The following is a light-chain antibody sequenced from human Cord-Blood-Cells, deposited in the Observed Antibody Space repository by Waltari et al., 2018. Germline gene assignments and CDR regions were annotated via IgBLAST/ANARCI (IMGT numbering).Light chain of an antibody. CDR2: DDS. J-gene: IGLJ3*02. CDR1: NMGSKS. V-gene: IGLV3-21*03. Sequence: SYVLTQPPSVSVAPGKTATITCGGNNMGSKSGHSYQKKPGQAPVLVVYDDSDRPSGITERFACSNSGNTATLAISRVEAGDEADYYCQVWDSSSDHRVFGGGTKLTVL. CDR3: QVWDSSSDHRV.